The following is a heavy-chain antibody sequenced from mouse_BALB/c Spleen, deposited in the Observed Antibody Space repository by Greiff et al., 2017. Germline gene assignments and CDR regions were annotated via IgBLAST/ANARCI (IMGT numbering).Heavy chain of an antibody. V-gene: IGHV2-9*02. CDR2: IWAGGST. J-gene: IGHJ3*01. Sequence: VKVVESGPGLVAPSQSLSITCTVSGFSLTSYCVHWVRQPPGKGLEWLGVIWAGGSTNYNSALMSRLSISKDNSKSQVFLKMNSLQTDDTAMYYCARAGGKSAWFAYWGQGTLVTVSA. CDR3: ARAGGKSAWFAY. D-gene: IGHD2-1*01. CDR1: GFSLTSYC.